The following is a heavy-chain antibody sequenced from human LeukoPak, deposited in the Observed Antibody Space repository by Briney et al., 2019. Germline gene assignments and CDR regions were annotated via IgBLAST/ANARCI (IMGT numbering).Heavy chain of an antibody. CDR2: MFHSGST. J-gene: IGHJ6*02. CDR1: GGSISRYY. V-gene: IGHV4-59*01. D-gene: IGHD3-22*01. CDR3: ARSDPYYYDSSDYYYYYGVDV. Sequence: SETLSLTCTVSGGSISRYYWSWIRQPPGKGLEWIGYMFHSGSTNYNPSLKSRVTMSVDTSKNRFSLKLNSVTAADTAVYYCARSDPYYYDSSDYYYYYGVDVWGQGTTVTVSS.